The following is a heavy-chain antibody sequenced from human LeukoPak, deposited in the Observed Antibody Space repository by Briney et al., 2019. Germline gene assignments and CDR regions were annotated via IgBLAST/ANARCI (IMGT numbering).Heavy chain of an antibody. CDR2: LYYSGSP. J-gene: IGHJ4*02. D-gene: IGHD3-10*01. CDR1: GGSISSGDYY. CDR3: ARAGGAVDY. V-gene: IGHV4-61*08. Sequence: PSETLSLTCTASGGSISSGDYYWSWIRQPPGKGLEWIGYLYYSGSPNYNPSLKSRVTISVDTSKNQLSLKLRSVTAADTAVYYCARAGGAVDYWGQGTLVTVSS.